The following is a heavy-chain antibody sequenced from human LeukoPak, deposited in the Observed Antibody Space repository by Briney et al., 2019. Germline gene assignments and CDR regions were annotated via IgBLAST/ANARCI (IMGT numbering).Heavy chain of an antibody. V-gene: IGHV4-59*08. CDR1: GGSISSYY. CDR3: ARAVDTAMVIEGY. J-gene: IGHJ4*02. D-gene: IGHD5-18*01. CDR2: IYFSGST. Sequence: TASETLSLTCTVSGGSISSYYWSWIRQPPGKGLEWIGYIYFSGSTNYNPSLKSRVTISVDTSKNQFSLKLSSVTAADTAVYYCARAVDTAMVIEGYWGQGTLVTVSS.